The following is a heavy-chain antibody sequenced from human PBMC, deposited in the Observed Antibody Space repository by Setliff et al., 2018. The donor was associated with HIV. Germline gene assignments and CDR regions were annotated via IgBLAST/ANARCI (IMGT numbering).Heavy chain of an antibody. J-gene: IGHJ4*02. D-gene: IGHD5-18*01. CDR2: IYYSGIT. CDR1: GGSISSHY. Sequence: KSSETLSLTCTVSGGSISSHYWSWIRQSPGKGLEWIGNIYYSGITNYNASLKSRVTISVDTSQNQFSLKLTSVTAADTAVYYCARRGYNYGYFDYWGQGTLVTVSS. CDR3: ARRGYNYGYFDY. V-gene: IGHV4-59*11.